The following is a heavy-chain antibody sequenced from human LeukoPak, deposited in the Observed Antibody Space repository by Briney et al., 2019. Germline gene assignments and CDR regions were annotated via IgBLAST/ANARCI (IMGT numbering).Heavy chain of an antibody. CDR3: ARGVNDILTGYYNRYYFDY. D-gene: IGHD3-9*01. V-gene: IGHV3-23*01. J-gene: IGHJ4*02. CDR2: ISGSGGST. CDR1: GFTVSSNY. Sequence: PGGSLRLSCAASGFTVSSNYMSWVRQAPGKGLEWVSAISGSGGSTYYADSVKGRFTISRDNSKNTLYLQMNSLRAEDTAVYYCARGVNDILTGYYNRYYFDYWGQGTLVTVSS.